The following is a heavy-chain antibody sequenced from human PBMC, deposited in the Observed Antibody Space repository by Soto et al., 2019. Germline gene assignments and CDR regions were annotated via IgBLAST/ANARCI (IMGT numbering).Heavy chain of an antibody. Sequence: HPGGSLRLSCAASGFTFSSYGMHWVRQAPGKGLEWVAVISYDGSNKYYADSVKGRFTISRDNSKNTLYLQMNSLRAEDTAVYYCAKELLMWSYDFWSGYPGYYYYYGMDVWGQGTTVTVSS. CDR1: GFTFSSYG. J-gene: IGHJ6*02. CDR2: ISYDGSNK. CDR3: AKELLMWSYDFWSGYPGYYYYYGMDV. D-gene: IGHD3-3*01. V-gene: IGHV3-30*18.